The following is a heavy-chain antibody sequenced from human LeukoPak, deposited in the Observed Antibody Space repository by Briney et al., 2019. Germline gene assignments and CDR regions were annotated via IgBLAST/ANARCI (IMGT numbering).Heavy chain of an antibody. CDR1: GGSLSSYF. Sequence: SETLSLTCTVSGGSLSSYFWSRIRQPPGKGLEWIGYIHNSATTNCNPSLKSRVTISLDTAKNQFSLKLTSVTAADTAVYFCARSRGGFGDYGSWFDPWGQGTLVTVSS. V-gene: IGHV4-59*12. CDR3: ARSRGGFGDYGSWFDP. CDR2: IHNSATT. D-gene: IGHD4-17*01. J-gene: IGHJ5*02.